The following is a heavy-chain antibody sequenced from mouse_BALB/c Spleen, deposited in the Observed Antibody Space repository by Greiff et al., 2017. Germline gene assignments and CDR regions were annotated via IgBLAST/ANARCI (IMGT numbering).Heavy chain of an antibody. V-gene: IGHV5-6-5*01. D-gene: IGHD2-3*01. CDR1: GFTFSSYA. Sequence: EVNLVESGGGLVKPGGSLKLSCAASGFTFSSYAMSWVRQTPEKRLEWVASISSGGSTYYPDSVKGRFTISRDNARNILYLQMSSLRSEDTAMYYCARVYDGYYVGFDYWGQGTTLTVSS. CDR3: ARVYDGYYVGFDY. CDR2: ISSGGST. J-gene: IGHJ2*01.